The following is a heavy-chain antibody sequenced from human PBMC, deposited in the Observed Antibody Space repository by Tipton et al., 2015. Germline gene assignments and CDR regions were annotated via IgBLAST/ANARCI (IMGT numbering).Heavy chain of an antibody. Sequence: GSLRLSCAASGFRFDDSAMHWVRQSPGKGLEWVSMISWNGDTTYYADSLKGRFSISRDNSRNSLYLQMNSLRVEDSALYYCAKDKGHGSGSHYKLGGLDRWGQGTPVTVSS. J-gene: IGHJ5*02. CDR3: AKDKGHGSGSHYKLGGLDR. D-gene: IGHD3-10*01. CDR1: GFRFDDSA. CDR2: ISWNGDTT. V-gene: IGHV3-43D*04.